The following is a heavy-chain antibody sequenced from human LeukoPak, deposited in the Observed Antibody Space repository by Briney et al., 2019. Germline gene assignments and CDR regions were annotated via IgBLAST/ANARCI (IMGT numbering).Heavy chain of an antibody. D-gene: IGHD3-22*01. J-gene: IGHJ6*03. CDR3: ARDRFDDSRGYYYHYYYYMDV. CDR1: GYTFTGYY. Sequence: ASVKVSCKASGYTFTGYYMHWVRQAPGQGLEWMGWINPNSGGTNYAQKFQGRVTTTRDTSISTAYMELSRLRSDDTAVYYCARDRFDDSRGYYYHYYYYMDVWGKGTTVTVSS. V-gene: IGHV1-2*02. CDR2: INPNSGGT.